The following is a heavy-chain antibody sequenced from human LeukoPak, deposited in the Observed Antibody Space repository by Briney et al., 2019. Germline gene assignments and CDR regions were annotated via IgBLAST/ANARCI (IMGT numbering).Heavy chain of an antibody. CDR2: VGNDEKTK. D-gene: IGHD3-10*01. CDR1: GFTFTGHS. V-gene: IGHV3-30*04. Sequence: GGSLRLSCVASGFTFTGHSMHWVRQAPGKGLEWVAVVGNDEKTKFYADSVKGRFTISRDNSKNTLYLQMNSLRAEDTAVYYCAKDDDYYYGSGSYYNVPYWGQGTLVTVSS. J-gene: IGHJ4*02. CDR3: AKDDDYYYGSGSYYNVPY.